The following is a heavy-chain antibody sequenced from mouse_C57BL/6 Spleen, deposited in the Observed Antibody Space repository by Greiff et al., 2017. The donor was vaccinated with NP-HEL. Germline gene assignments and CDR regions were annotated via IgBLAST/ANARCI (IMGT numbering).Heavy chain of an antibody. J-gene: IGHJ4*01. V-gene: IGHV7-1*01. Sequence: EVKLVESGGGLVQSGRSLRLSCATSGFTFSDFYMEWVRQAPGTGLEWIAASRNKANDYTTEYSASVKGRFIVSRDTSQSILYLQMNALRAEDTAIYYCARDDGYYAMDYWGQGTSVTVSS. CDR3: ARDDGYYAMDY. CDR1: GFTFSDFY. CDR2: SRNKANDYTT.